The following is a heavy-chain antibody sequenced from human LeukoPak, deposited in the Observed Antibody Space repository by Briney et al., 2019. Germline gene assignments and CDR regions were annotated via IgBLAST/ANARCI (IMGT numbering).Heavy chain of an antibody. Sequence: GGSLRLSCAASGFTFSRYGMHWVCQAPGKGLEWVAFYADSVKGRFTISRDNSKNTLYLQMNSLRAEDTAVYYCAKEIWPTVTTPGWTYFDYWGQGALVTVSS. J-gene: IGHJ4*02. V-gene: IGHV3-30*02. D-gene: IGHD4-17*01. CDR3: AKEIWPTVTTPGWTYFDY. CDR1: GFTFSRYG.